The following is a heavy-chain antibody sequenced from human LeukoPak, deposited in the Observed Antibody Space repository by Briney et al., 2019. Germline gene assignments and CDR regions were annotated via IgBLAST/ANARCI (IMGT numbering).Heavy chain of an antibody. J-gene: IGHJ3*02. CDR1: GYTFTGYY. CDR2: INPNSGGT. CDR3: AGIYVQLERRDAFDI. V-gene: IGHV1-2*02. D-gene: IGHD1-1*01. Sequence: ASVKVSCKASGYTFTGYYTHWVRQAPGQGLEWMGWINPNSGGTNYAQKFQGRVTMTRDTSISTAYMELSRLRSDDTAVYYCAGIYVQLERRDAFDIWGQGTMVTVSS.